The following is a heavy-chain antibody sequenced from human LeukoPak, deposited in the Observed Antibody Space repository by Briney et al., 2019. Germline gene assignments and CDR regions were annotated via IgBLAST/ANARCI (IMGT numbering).Heavy chain of an antibody. CDR1: GYTFTGYF. V-gene: IGHV1-2*02. Sequence: ASVKVSCKASGYTFTGYFMYWVRQAPGQGLEWMGWINHNSGGTNYAQKFQGRVTMTRDTSISTAYMELSSLTSDDTAVYYCARDHIQDSSAWYGAFDVWGQGTFVTVSS. CDR3: ARDHIQDSSAWYGAFDV. CDR2: INHNSGGT. J-gene: IGHJ3*01. D-gene: IGHD6-19*01.